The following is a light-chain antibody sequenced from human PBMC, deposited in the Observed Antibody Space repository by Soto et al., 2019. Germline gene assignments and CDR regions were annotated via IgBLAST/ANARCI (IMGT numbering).Light chain of an antibody. CDR3: LQDYNYPRT. J-gene: IGKJ1*01. V-gene: IGKV1-6*01. CDR1: QGIRND. Sequence: AIQMNHSPSSRSASVGDRVTITCRASQGIRNDLGWYQQKPGKAPKLLIYAASNLHSGVPSRFSGSGSGTDFTLTISSLQPEDFATYYCLQDYNYPRTFGQGTKVEIK. CDR2: AAS.